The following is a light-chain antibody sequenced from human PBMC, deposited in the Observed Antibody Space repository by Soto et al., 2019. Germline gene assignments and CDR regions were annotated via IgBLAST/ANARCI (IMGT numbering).Light chain of an antibody. CDR1: QDISNF. CDR2: AAS. J-gene: IGKJ1*01. Sequence: DIQMTQSPSSLSASIGDRVTITCRASQDISNFLVWYQQKPGKLPNLLIYAASTLQSGVPSRFSGSGSGTDFTLTISSLQPDDVATYYCQKYDSAPWTFGQGTKVEIK. V-gene: IGKV1-27*01. CDR3: QKYDSAPWT.